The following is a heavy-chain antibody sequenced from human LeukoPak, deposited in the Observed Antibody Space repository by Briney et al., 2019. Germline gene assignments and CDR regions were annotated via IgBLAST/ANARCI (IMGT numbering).Heavy chain of an antibody. CDR1: GYTFTSYG. D-gene: IGHD3-3*01. J-gene: IGHJ4*02. CDR3: ARGSEYVFFSPFDY. CDR2: ISAYNGNT. V-gene: IGHV1-18*01. Sequence: GASVKVPCKASGYTFTSYGISWVRQAPGQGLEWMGWISAYNGNTNYAQKLQGRVTMTTDTSTSTAYMELRSLRSDDTAVYYCARGSEYVFFSPFDYWGQGTLVTVSS.